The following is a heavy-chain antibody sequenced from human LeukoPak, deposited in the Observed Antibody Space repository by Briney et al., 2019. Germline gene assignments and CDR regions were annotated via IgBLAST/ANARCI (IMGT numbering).Heavy chain of an antibody. CDR2: INPSGGST. V-gene: IGHV1-46*01. D-gene: IGHD3-10*01. CDR1: GYTFTSYY. J-gene: IGHJ4*02. CDR3: ARDSSTMVRGVIIRIYFDY. Sequence: ASVKVSCKASGYTFTSYYIDWVRQAPGQGLEWMGVINPSGGSTRYAQKFQGRLTMTRDTSISTAYMELSRLRSDDTAVYYCARDSSTMVRGVIIRIYFDYWGQGTLVTVSS.